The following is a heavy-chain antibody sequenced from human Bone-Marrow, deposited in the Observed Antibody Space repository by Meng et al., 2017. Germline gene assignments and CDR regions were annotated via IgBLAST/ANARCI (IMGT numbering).Heavy chain of an antibody. D-gene: IGHD3-22*01. Sequence: GLRVESGGGLVQPGGSLSCSCAASGFTFSSYWMHWVRQAPGKGLVWVSRINSDGSSTSYADSVKGRFTISRDNAKNTLYLQMNSLRAEDTAVYYCARDPYYYDSSGYYDYWGQGTLVTVSS. CDR2: INSDGSST. CDR3: ARDPYYYDSSGYYDY. V-gene: IGHV3-74*01. J-gene: IGHJ4*02. CDR1: GFTFSSYW.